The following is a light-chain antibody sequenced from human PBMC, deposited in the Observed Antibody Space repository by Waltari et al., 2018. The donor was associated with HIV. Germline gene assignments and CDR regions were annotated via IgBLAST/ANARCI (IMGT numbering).Light chain of an antibody. J-gene: IGLJ3*02. V-gene: IGLV1-47*01. CDR1: SSNIGSNY. Sequence: QSVLTQPPSASGTPGQRVTISCSGSSSNIGSNYVYWYQQLPGTAPQLLIYRNNQRPSGVPDRFSGSKSGTSASLAISGLRSEDEADYYCATRDDSLNAWVFGGGTKVTVL. CDR2: RNN. CDR3: ATRDDSLNAWV.